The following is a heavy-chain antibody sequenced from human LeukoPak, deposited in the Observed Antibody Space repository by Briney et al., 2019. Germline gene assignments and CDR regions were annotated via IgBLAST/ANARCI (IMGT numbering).Heavy chain of an antibody. Sequence: GGSLRLSCAASGFTFDDYAMHWVRQAPGKGLEWVSLISWDGGSTYYADSVKGRFTISRDNSKNSLYLQMNSLRAEDTALYCCAKDMGLRLGELSLCLDYWGQGTLVTVSS. V-gene: IGHV3-43D*03. J-gene: IGHJ4*02. D-gene: IGHD3-16*02. CDR2: ISWDGGST. CDR3: AKDMGLRLGELSLCLDY. CDR1: GFTFDDYA.